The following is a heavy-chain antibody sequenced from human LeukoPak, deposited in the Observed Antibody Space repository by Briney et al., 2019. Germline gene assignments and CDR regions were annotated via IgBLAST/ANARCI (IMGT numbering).Heavy chain of an antibody. D-gene: IGHD3-9*01. J-gene: IGHJ4*02. CDR2: ISYDGSNK. Sequence: GGSLRLSCAASGFTFSSYGMHWVRKAPGQGLEWVAVISYDGSNKYYADSVKGRFTISRDNSKNTLYLQMNSLRAEDTAVYYCAKSSYDILTGYTPGWGQGTLVTVSS. CDR1: GFTFSSYG. CDR3: AKSSYDILTGYTPG. V-gene: IGHV3-30*18.